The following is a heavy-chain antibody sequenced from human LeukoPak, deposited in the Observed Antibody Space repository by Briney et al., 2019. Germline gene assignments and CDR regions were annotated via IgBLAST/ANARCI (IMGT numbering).Heavy chain of an antibody. J-gene: IGHJ4*02. CDR3: AKQGFGC. V-gene: IGHV3-23*01. CDR2: ISGSADNT. CDR1: GFTFSSYW. Sequence: GGSLRLSCAASGFTFSSYWTNWVRQAPGEGLEWVSTISGSADNTNYAEAVKGRFTISRDNSKNTMYLQMNSLRAEDTAVYYCAKQGFGCWGQGTLVTVSS.